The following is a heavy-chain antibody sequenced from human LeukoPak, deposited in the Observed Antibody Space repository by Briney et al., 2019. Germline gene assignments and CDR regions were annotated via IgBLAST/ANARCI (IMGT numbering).Heavy chain of an antibody. J-gene: IGHJ4*02. V-gene: IGHV4-59*01. CDR1: GGAISGYY. Sequence: SETLSLTCTVSGGAISGYYWSWIRQPPGKGLEWIGYIYHSGSSNYNPSLKSRVTISVDTSKNQFSLKLTSVTAADTAVYYCAREGSSGSYNYWGRGALVTVSS. CDR2: IYHSGSS. D-gene: IGHD1-26*01. CDR3: AREGSSGSYNY.